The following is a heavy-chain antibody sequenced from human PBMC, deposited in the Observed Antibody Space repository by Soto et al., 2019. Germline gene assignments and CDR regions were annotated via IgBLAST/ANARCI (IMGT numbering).Heavy chain of an antibody. V-gene: IGHV1-3*01. CDR2: INAGNGNT. Sequence: QVQLVQSGAEVKKPGASVKVSCKASGYTFSSYAMHWVRQAPGQRLEWMGWINAGNGNTKYSQKFQGRVTITRDTSASTAYMEVSSLRSEDTAVYYCARDGEVAGDSNFDYWGQGTLVTVSS. J-gene: IGHJ4*02. CDR1: GYTFSSYA. D-gene: IGHD6-19*01. CDR3: ARDGEVAGDSNFDY.